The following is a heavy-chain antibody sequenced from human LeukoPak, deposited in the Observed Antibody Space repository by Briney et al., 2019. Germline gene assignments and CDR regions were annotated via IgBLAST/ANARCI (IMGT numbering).Heavy chain of an antibody. V-gene: IGHV4-39*07. CDR1: GGSISSSSYY. Sequence: PSETLSLTCTVSGGSISSSSYYWSWIRQSPGKGLEWVGSIDNTGSTYYTPSLKSRATISADTSKNQFSLKLSSVTAADTAVYYCASEMATIPRNWGQGTLVTVSS. D-gene: IGHD5-24*01. CDR3: ASEMATIPRN. CDR2: IDNTGST. J-gene: IGHJ4*02.